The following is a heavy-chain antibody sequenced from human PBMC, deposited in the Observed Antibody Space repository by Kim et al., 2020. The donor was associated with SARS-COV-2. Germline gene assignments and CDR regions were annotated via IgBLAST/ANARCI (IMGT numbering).Heavy chain of an antibody. CDR1: GFTFSSYS. Sequence: GGSLRLSCAASGFTFSSYSMNWVRQAPGKGLEWVSYISSSSSTIYYADSVKGRFTISRDNAKNSLYLQMNCLRDEDTAVYYCARVRSRDYGDYWGQGTLVTVSS. V-gene: IGHV3-48*02. CDR2: ISSSSSTI. J-gene: IGHJ4*02. CDR3: ARVRSRDYGDY.